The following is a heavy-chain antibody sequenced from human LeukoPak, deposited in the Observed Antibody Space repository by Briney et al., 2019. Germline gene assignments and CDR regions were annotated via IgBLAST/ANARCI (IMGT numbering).Heavy chain of an antibody. CDR3: ARLRYYYDSSGYYH. Sequence: GGSLRLSCAASGFTFSDYYMSWIRQAPGKRLEWISYISSSGSPVSYADSVKGRFTISRDNAKNSLYLQMNSLRAEDTAVYYCARLRYYYDSSGYYHWGQGTLVTVSS. CDR2: ISSSGSPV. CDR1: GFTFSDYY. D-gene: IGHD3-22*01. V-gene: IGHV3-11*01. J-gene: IGHJ5*02.